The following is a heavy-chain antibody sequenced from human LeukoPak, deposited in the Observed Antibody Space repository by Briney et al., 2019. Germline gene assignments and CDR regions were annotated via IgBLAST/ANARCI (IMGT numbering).Heavy chain of an antibody. D-gene: IGHD4-17*01. V-gene: IGHV4-61*02. CDR2: IYTSGST. J-gene: IGHJ4*02. Sequence: SETLSLTCTVSGGSISSGSYYWSWIRQPAGKGLEWIGRIYTSGSTNYNPSLKSRVTMSVDTSKNQFSLKLSSVTAADTAVYYCARDDANGDYVSYWGQGTLVTVSS. CDR3: ARDDANGDYVSY. CDR1: GGSISSGSYY.